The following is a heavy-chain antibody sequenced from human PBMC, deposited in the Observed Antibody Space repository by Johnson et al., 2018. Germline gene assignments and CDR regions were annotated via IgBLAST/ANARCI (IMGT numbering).Heavy chain of an antibody. Sequence: VQLLESGGGLVQXGGSLRIXCAASGFTFSSYWMSWVRQAPGKGLEWVANIKQDGSEKYYVDSVKGRFTISRDNSKNRVYLQMHSLKIEDTAVFYCARAQGGDYVAEYFQHWGQGTLVTVSS. CDR3: ARAQGGDYVAEYFQH. V-gene: IGHV3-7*01. J-gene: IGHJ1*01. CDR1: GFTFSSYW. D-gene: IGHD4-17*01. CDR2: IKQDGSEK.